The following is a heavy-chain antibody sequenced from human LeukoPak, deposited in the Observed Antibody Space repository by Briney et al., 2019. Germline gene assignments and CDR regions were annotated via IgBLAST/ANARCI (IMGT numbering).Heavy chain of an antibody. CDR2: MNPNSGNT. CDR3: ARASSVRGKPFDY. CDR1: GYTFTSYD. V-gene: IGHV1-8*01. D-gene: IGHD3-10*01. J-gene: IGHJ4*02. Sequence: ASVSVSCKASGYTFTSYDMNWVRQAPGQGLEWMGWMNPNSGNTGYAQKFQGRVTMTRNTSISTAYMELSSLRSEDTAVYYCARASSVRGKPFDYWGQGTLVTVSS.